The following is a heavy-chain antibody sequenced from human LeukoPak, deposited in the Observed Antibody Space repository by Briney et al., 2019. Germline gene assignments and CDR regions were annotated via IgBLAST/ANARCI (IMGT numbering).Heavy chain of an antibody. Sequence: PSETLSLTCAVYGGSFSGYYWSWIRQPPGKGLEWIGEINHSGSTNYNPSLKSRVTISVDTSKNQFSLKLSSVTAADTAVYYCAKGRPSSSWYTWYYFDYWGQGTLVTVSS. CDR3: AKGRPSSSWYTWYYFDY. J-gene: IGHJ4*02. CDR1: GGSFSGYY. D-gene: IGHD6-13*01. V-gene: IGHV4-34*01. CDR2: INHSGST.